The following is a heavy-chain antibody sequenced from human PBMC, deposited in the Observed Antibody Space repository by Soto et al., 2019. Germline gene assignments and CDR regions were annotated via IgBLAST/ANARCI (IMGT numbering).Heavy chain of an antibody. Sequence: SGTLYLTCTVSGGSISSGGYYWCWIRQHPGKGLEWIGYIYYSGSTYYNPSLKSRVTISVDTSKNQFSLKLGSVTAADTAVYYCSRSGYYSPEYFQHWGQGTLVTVSS. D-gene: IGHD3-22*01. J-gene: IGHJ1*01. V-gene: IGHV4-31*03. CDR2: IYYSGST. CDR3: SRSGYYSPEYFQH. CDR1: GGSISSGGYY.